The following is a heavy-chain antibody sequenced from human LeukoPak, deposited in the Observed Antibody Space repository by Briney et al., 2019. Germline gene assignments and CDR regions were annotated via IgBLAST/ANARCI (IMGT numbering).Heavy chain of an antibody. V-gene: IGHV5-51*01. Sequence: GESLKISCKGSGYSFTSYWIGWVRQMPGEGLEWMGIIYPGDSDTRYSPSFQGQVTISADKSISTAYLQWSSLKASDTAMYYCARLGDYYYYGMDVWGQGTTVTVSS. D-gene: IGHD3-16*01. J-gene: IGHJ6*02. CDR3: ARLGDYYYYGMDV. CDR1: GYSFTSYW. CDR2: IYPGDSDT.